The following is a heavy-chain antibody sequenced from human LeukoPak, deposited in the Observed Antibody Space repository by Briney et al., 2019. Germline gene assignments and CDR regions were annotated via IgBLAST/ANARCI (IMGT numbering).Heavy chain of an antibody. V-gene: IGHV3-21*01. D-gene: IGHD3-10*01. CDR3: ARDSGGFDP. CDR1: GFTFSSYS. CDR2: IRSSSTYI. J-gene: IGHJ5*02. Sequence: GGSLRLSCAASGFTFSSYSMNWVRQAPGKGLEWVSFIRSSSTYISYSDSVKGRFTISRDNANNSLYLQMSSLRAEDTAVYYCARDSGGFDPWGQGTLVTVSS.